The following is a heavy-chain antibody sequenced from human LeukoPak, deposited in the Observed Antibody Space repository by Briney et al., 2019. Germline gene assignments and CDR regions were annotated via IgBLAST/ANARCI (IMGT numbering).Heavy chain of an antibody. CDR1: GFTFSSYA. CDR2: ISYDGSNK. V-gene: IGHV3-30-3*01. Sequence: GGSLRLSCAASGFTFSSYAMHWVRQAPGKGLEWVAVISYDGSNKYYADSVKGRFTISRDNSKNTLYLQMNSLRAEDTAVHYCASTNNSSSWADEYFQHWGQGTLVTVSS. D-gene: IGHD6-13*01. CDR3: ASTNNSSSWADEYFQH. J-gene: IGHJ1*01.